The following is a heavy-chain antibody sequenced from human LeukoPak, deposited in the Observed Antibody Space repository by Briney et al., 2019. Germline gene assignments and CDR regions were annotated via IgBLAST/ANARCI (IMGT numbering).Heavy chain of an antibody. CDR1: GFTVSSDY. V-gene: IGHV3-66*02. J-gene: IGHJ4*02. CDR2: IYSGGST. Sequence: GGSLRLSCAASGFTVSSDYMSSFRQAPGKGLEWVSVIYSGGSTYYADSVKGRFTISRDNSKNTLYLQMNSLRAEDTAVYYCARARGYGDSYYFDYWGQGTLVTVSS. CDR3: ARARGYGDSYYFDY. D-gene: IGHD4-17*01.